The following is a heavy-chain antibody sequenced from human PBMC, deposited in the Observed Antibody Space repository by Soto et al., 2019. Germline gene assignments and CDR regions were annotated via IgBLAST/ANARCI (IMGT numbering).Heavy chain of an antibody. CDR1: GFTFSSYA. V-gene: IGHV3-23*01. Sequence: SGGSLRLSCAASGFTFSSYAMSWVRQAPGKGLEWVSAISGSGGSTYYADSVKGRFTISRDNSKNTLYLQMNSLRAEDTAVYYCAKSIVGATSHGMDVWGQGTTVTVSS. J-gene: IGHJ6*02. D-gene: IGHD1-26*01. CDR2: ISGSGGST. CDR3: AKSIVGATSHGMDV.